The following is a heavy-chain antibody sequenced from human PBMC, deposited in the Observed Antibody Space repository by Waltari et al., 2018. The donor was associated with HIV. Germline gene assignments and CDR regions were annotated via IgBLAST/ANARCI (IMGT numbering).Heavy chain of an antibody. V-gene: IGHV3-53*02. Sequence: EVQLVETGGDVIRPGGSLSLSCATSGIAVTNNYINCVRQAPGKGLEWVSVNYRGGDTKYADSVKGRFLISRDNSKNTVFLQLNRLRVEDTAVYYCSGPDGDQGTSVTYYGMGVWGQGTTVIVSS. J-gene: IGHJ6*02. CDR3: SGPDGDQGTSVTYYGMGV. CDR2: NYRGGDT. CDR1: GIAVTNNY. D-gene: IGHD4-17*01.